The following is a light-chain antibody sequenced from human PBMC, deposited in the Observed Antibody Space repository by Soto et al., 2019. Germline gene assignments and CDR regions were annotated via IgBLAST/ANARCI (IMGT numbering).Light chain of an antibody. CDR1: SSDIGGGYD. V-gene: IGLV1-40*01. CDR3: QSYDSSLSGHVV. J-gene: IGLJ2*01. CDR2: GDT. Sequence: QSVLTQPPSVSGAPGQRVTISCTGSSSDIGGGYDVHWYQHPPGSVPKLLIYGDTNRPSGVPDRFSGSKSGTSASLAITGLQAEDEADYYCQSYDSSLSGHVVFGGGTKLTVL.